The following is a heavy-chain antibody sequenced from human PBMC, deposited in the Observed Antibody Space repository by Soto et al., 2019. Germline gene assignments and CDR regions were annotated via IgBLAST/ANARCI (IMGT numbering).Heavy chain of an antibody. CDR3: AKGLSGSGAYQWFDP. Sequence: LRLSCAASGLTFTSYSMNWVRQAPGKGLEWVSFISSSSSTIYYADSVKGRFTISRDNSKNTLYLQMNGLRVEDTAVYYCAKGLSGSGAYQWFDPWGQGTLVTVSS. CDR2: ISSSSSTI. J-gene: IGHJ5*02. CDR1: GLTFTSYS. D-gene: IGHD3-10*01. V-gene: IGHV3-48*01.